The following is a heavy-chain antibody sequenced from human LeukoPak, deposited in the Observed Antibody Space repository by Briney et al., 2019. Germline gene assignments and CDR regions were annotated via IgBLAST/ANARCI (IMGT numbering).Heavy chain of an antibody. CDR2: ISYDGSNK. Sequence: GGPLRLSCAATGYTFSIYGMHWAPQAPAKGQDWEAVISYDGSNKYYADSVKGRFTISRDHSKNTLFLQMNSLRAEDTAVYYCAKGSNRGVATIDYWGQGTLVTVSS. CDR3: AKGSNRGVATIDY. D-gene: IGHD5-12*01. V-gene: IGHV3-30*18. CDR1: GYTFSIYG. J-gene: IGHJ4*02.